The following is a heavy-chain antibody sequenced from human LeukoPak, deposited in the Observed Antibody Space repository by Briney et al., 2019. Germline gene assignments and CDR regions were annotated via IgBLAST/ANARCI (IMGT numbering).Heavy chain of an antibody. V-gene: IGHV4-59*08. J-gene: IGHJ2*01. Sequence: SETLSLTCTVSGGYIMSYFWSWIRQPPGKGLEWIGYIYYSGSTNFNPSLKSRVTISVDTSKNQFSLKLSSVTAADTAVYYCARHVGYYGGSGYYYDWYFDLWGRGTLVTVSS. D-gene: IGHD3-22*01. CDR3: ARHVGYYGGSGYYYDWYFDL. CDR2: IYYSGST. CDR1: GGYIMSYF.